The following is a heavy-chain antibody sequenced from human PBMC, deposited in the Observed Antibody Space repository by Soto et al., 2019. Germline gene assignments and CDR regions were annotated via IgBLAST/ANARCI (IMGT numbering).Heavy chain of an antibody. D-gene: IGHD3-3*01. Sequence: ETLSLTCTVSGGSISSYYWSWIRQPPGKGLEWIGYIYYSGSTNYNPSLKSRVTISVDTSKNQFSLKLSSVTAADTAVYYCARLHLDFGVDIDYMDVWGQGTTVTVSS. CDR2: IYYSGST. CDR3: ARLHLDFGVDIDYMDV. CDR1: GGSISSYY. J-gene: IGHJ6*02. V-gene: IGHV4-59*01.